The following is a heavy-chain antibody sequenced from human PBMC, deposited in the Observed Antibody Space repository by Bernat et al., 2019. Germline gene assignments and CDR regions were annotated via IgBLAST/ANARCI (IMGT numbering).Heavy chain of an antibody. V-gene: IGHV3-33*01. CDR3: ARDVIAAADHNANYYYYYGMDV. CDR2: IWYDGSNK. J-gene: IGHJ6*02. Sequence: QVQLVESGGGVVQPGRSLRLSCAASGFTFSSYGMHWVRQAPGKGLEWVAVIWYDGSNKYYVDSVKGRFTISRDNSKNTLYLQMNSLRAEDTAVYYCARDVIAAADHNANYYYYYGMDVWGQGTTVTVSS. D-gene: IGHD6-25*01. CDR1: GFTFSSYG.